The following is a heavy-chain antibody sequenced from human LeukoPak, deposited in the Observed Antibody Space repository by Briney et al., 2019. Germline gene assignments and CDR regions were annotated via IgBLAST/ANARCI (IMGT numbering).Heavy chain of an antibody. CDR3: AREYSSSGYDETPYYSDY. D-gene: IGHD6-6*01. J-gene: IGHJ4*02. CDR1: GFTFSGYW. V-gene: IGHV3-7*05. Sequence: GGSLRLSCAASGFTFSGYWMSWVRQAPGKGLEWVANIKQDGSEKYYVDSVKGRFTISRDNAKNSLYLQMSSLRADDTAVYYCAREYSSSGYDETPYYSDYWDQGTLVTVSS. CDR2: IKQDGSEK.